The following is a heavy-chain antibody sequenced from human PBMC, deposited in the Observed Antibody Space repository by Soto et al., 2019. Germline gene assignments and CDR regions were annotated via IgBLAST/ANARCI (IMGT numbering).Heavy chain of an antibody. CDR2: ISAYNGNT. Sequence: ASVKVSCKASGYTFTSYGISWVRQAPGQGLEWMGWISAYNGNTNYAQKLQGRVTMTTDTSTSTAYMELRSLRSDDTAVYYCARVPRGDYAGEFDPWGRGILVTVSS. CDR3: ARVPRGDYAGEFDP. D-gene: IGHD3-16*01. J-gene: IGHJ5*02. CDR1: GYTFTSYG. V-gene: IGHV1-18*01.